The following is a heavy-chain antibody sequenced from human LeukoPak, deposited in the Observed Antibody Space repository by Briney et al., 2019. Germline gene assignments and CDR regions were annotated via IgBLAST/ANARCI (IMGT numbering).Heavy chain of an antibody. CDR2: IYYSGST. CDR1: GGSISSSSYY. J-gene: IGHJ3*02. V-gene: IGHV4-39*01. Sequence: SETLSLTCTVSGGSISSSSYYWGWIRQPPGKGLEWIGSIYYSGSTYYNPSLKSRVTISVDTSKNQFSLKLSSVTAADTAVYYCARRRVYDAFDIWGQGTMVTVSS. CDR3: ARRRVYDAFDI.